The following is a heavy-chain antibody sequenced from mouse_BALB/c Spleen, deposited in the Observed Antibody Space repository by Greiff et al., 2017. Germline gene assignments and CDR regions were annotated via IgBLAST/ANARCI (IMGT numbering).Heavy chain of an antibody. V-gene: IGHV5-4*02. CDR2: ISDGGSYT. J-gene: IGHJ4*01. CDR1: GFTFSDYY. CDR3: ARGGLLGPMDY. D-gene: IGHD2-10*01. Sequence: EVKLMESGGGLVKPGGSLKLSCAASGFTFSDYYMYWVRQTPEKRLEWVATISDGGSYTYYPDSVKGRFTISRDNAKNNLYLQMSSLKSEDTAMYYCARGGLLGPMDYWGQGTSVTVSS.